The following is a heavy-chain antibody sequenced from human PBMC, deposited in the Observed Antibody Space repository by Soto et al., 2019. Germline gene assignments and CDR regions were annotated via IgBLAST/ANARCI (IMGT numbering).Heavy chain of an antibody. CDR1: GFTFSSYS. D-gene: IGHD3-9*01. J-gene: IGHJ4*02. CDR2: IRSGNSYI. Sequence: GGSLRLSCAVSGFTFSSYSMNWVRQAPGKGLEWVSSIRSGNSYIYYADSGRGRLTVSRDNAKSSLYLQMNSLRAEDTAVYYCATQMDYNILTGYRPFDYWGQGALVTVSS. CDR3: ATQMDYNILTGYRPFDY. V-gene: IGHV3-21*01.